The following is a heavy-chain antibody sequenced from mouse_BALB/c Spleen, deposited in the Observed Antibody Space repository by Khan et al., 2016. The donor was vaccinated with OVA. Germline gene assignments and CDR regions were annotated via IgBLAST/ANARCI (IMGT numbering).Heavy chain of an antibody. CDR2: ISSGSNTI. V-gene: IGHV5-17*02. J-gene: IGHJ1*01. CDR3: VREDYGHWYFDV. D-gene: IGHD1-1*02. Sequence: EVQLQESGGGLVQPGGSRQLSCAASGFTFSSFGMHWVRQAPEKGLEWVAYISSGSNTIHYADTVKGRFTISRDNPKNTLFLQMTSLRSEDTAMYYCVREDYGHWYFDVWGAGTTVTVSS. CDR1: GFTFSSFG.